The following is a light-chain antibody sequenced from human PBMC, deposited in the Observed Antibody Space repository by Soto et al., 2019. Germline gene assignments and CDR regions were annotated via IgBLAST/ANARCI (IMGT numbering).Light chain of an antibody. V-gene: IGLV2-14*01. CDR2: EVK. CDR3: NSYTSSGTLV. J-gene: IGLJ1*01. Sequence: QSVLTQPASVSGSPGQSITISCTGTSSDIGGYNYVSWYQQHPGKAPKLMIYEVKNRPSGVSYRFSGSKSGNTASLTISGLQAEDEADYYCNSYTSSGTLVFGTGTQLTVL. CDR1: SSDIGGYNY.